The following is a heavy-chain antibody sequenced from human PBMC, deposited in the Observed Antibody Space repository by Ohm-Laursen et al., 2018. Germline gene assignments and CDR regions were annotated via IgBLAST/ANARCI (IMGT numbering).Heavy chain of an antibody. V-gene: IGHV3-48*03. Sequence: SLRLSCSASGFSSSTYEMNWVRQAPEKGLEWVSYIGSGYTPHYADSVKGRFTISRDNAKNSLYLQMTSLTAEDTAVYYCAREGGYDSPGNYYGMDVWGQGTTVTVSS. CDR3: AREGGYDSPGNYYGMDV. CDR1: GFSSSTYE. CDR2: IGSGYTP. D-gene: IGHD5-12*01. J-gene: IGHJ6*02.